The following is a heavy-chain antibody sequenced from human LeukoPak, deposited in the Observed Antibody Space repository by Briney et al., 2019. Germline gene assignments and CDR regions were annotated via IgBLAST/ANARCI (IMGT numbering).Heavy chain of an antibody. CDR3: ARDHRGRSGPGDYYYYYGMDV. J-gene: IGHJ6*02. Sequence: PGGSLRLSCAASGFTFSSYAMSWVRQAPGKGLEWVAVIWYDGSNKYYADSVKGRFTISRDNSKNTLYLQMNSLRAEDTAVYYCARDHRGRSGPGDYYYYYGMDVWGQGTTVTVSS. CDR2: IWYDGSNK. V-gene: IGHV3-33*08. CDR1: GFTFSSYA. D-gene: IGHD6-19*01.